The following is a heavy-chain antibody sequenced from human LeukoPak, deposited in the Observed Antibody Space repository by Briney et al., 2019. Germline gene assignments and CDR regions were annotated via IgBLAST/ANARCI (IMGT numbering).Heavy chain of an antibody. V-gene: IGHV3-23*01. J-gene: IGHJ4*02. Sequence: PGGSLRLSCAASGFTFSSYAMSWVRQAPGKGLGWVSAISGSGGSTYYADSVKGRFTISRDNSKNTLYLQMNSLRAEDTAVYYCAKNGVGAVAGTGFWFDYWGQGTLVTVSS. CDR2: ISGSGGST. CDR3: AKNGVGAVAGTGFWFDY. CDR1: GFTFSSYA. D-gene: IGHD6-19*01.